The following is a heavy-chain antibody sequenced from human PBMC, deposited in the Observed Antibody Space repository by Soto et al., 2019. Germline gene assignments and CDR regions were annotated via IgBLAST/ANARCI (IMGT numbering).Heavy chain of an antibody. D-gene: IGHD3-10*01. V-gene: IGHV4-38-2*01. CDR3: ARTLVRGEGTLDY. CDR1: GYSISSGSY. J-gene: IGHJ4*02. CDR2: IYRSGGT. Sequence: SETLSLTCAVSGYSISSGSYWRWIRQPPGKGLEWIGSIYRSGGTYYNPSLRSRVTISVDTSKNQFSLELSSVTAADTAVYYCARTLVRGEGTLDYWGQGTLVTVSS.